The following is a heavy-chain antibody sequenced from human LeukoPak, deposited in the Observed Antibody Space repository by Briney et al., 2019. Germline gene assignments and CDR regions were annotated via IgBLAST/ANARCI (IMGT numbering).Heavy chain of an antibody. D-gene: IGHD6-19*01. CDR2: ISGSGDNT. V-gene: IGHV3-23*01. CDR1: GFSFSSYA. Sequence: GGSLKLSCAASGFSFSSYAMSWVRQAPGKGLEGVSSISGSGDNTYYAESVKGRFTISRDNSKNTLFLQKNSLRAEDTAVFYCAKRSGYTTGWFFDFWGQGTLVTVSS. CDR3: AKRSGYTTGWFFDF. J-gene: IGHJ4*02.